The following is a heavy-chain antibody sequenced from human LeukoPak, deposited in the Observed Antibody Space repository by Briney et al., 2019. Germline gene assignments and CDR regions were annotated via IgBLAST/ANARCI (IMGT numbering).Heavy chain of an antibody. CDR1: GGSISSSSYY. J-gene: IGHJ4*02. CDR2: IYYSGST. Sequence: PSETLSLTCTVSGGSISSSSYYWGWIRQPPGKGLEWIGSIYYSGSTYYNPSLKSRVTISVDTSKNQFSLKLSSVTAAATAVYYCAREVAGTPWIDYWGQGTLVTVSS. CDR3: AREVAGTPWIDY. D-gene: IGHD6-19*01. V-gene: IGHV4-39*02.